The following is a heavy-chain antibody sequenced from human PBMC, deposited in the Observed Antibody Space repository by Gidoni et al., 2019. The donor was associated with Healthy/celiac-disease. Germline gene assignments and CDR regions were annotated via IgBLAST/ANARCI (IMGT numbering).Heavy chain of an antibody. J-gene: IGHJ4*02. V-gene: IGHV3-21*01. CDR1: GFTLSRHS. CDR3: ARVSPYIVVVPAATPDY. CDR2: ISSSSSYI. D-gene: IGHD2-2*01. Sequence: EVQLVESGGGLVKPGGSLRLSCAAPGFTLSRHSMNWVRQAPGKGLEWVSSISSSSSYIYYADSVKGRFTISRDNAKNSLYLQMNSLRAEDTAVYYCARVSPYIVVVPAATPDYWGQGTLVTVSS.